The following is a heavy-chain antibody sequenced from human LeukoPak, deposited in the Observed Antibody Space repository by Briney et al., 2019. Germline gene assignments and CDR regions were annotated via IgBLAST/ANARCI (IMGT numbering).Heavy chain of an antibody. CDR3: ARQISDYYYYYIGV. D-gene: IGHD3-10*01. CDR1: GGSISSSNYY. J-gene: IGHJ6*03. CDR2: IYYSGTT. Sequence: SETLSLTCSVSGGSISSSNYYWGWIRQPPGKGLEWIGTIYYSGTTYYNPSLESRVTISEDMSKNQFSLTLRSVTAADTAVYYCARQISDYYYYYIGVWGKGTTVTVSS. V-gene: IGHV4-39*01.